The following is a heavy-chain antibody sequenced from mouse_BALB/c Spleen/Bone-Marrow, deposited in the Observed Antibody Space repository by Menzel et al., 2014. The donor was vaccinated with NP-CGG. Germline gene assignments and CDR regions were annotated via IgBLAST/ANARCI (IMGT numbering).Heavy chain of an antibody. J-gene: IGHJ2*01. V-gene: IGHV5-9-3*01. Sequence: EVQGVESGGGLVKPGGSLKLSCAASGFTFSSYAMSWVRPTPEKRLEWVAIISSGGSYSYYPDSVKGRFTISRDNAKNTRCLQMSSLRYEDTAMYDCARQYDGYRTRYCDYWGQGTTLTVAS. CDR2: ISSGGSYS. CDR1: GFTFSSYA. CDR3: ARQYDGYRTRYCDY. D-gene: IGHD2-3*01.